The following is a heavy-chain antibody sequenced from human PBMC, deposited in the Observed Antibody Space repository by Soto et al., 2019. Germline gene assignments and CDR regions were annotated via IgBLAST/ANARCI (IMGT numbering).Heavy chain of an antibody. Sequence: GESLKISCQGSGYRFTSSWIGWVRQMPGKGLEWLGNVYPSDSDVRYSPSFQGQVTTSAATPISTAYQQWSSLKASDTAMYYCARLGSPDGWTHNWFDPWGQGTLVTVSS. D-gene: IGHD6-19*01. CDR3: ARLGSPDGWTHNWFDP. J-gene: IGHJ5*02. CDR1: GYRFTSSW. V-gene: IGHV5-51*01. CDR2: VYPSDSDV.